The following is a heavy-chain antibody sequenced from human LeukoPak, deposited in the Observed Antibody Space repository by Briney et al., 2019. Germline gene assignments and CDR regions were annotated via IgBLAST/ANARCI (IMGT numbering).Heavy chain of an antibody. J-gene: IGHJ6*03. D-gene: IGHD3-3*01. V-gene: IGHV1-2*02. CDR3: ASNATFWSYYYYYMDV. CDR2: INPNSGGT. CDR1: GYTFTGYY. Sequence: ASVKVSCKASGYTFTGYYMHWVRQAPGQGLEWMGWINPNSGGTNYAQKFQGRVTMTRDTSISTAYMELGRLRSDDTAVYYCASNATFWSYYYYYMDVWGKGTTVTVSS.